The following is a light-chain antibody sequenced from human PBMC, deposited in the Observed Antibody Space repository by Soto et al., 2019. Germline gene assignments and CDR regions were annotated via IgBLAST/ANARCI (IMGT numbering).Light chain of an antibody. CDR2: DAS. V-gene: IGKV3-11*01. Sequence: EIVLTQSPATLSLSPGERATLSCRASQSISSYLAWYQQKPGQAPRLLIYDASNRATGIQARFSGSGSGTDFTLTISSLEPEDFAVYYCQQRDNWPPTWTFGQGTKVGIK. J-gene: IGKJ1*01. CDR1: QSISSY. CDR3: QQRDNWPPTWT.